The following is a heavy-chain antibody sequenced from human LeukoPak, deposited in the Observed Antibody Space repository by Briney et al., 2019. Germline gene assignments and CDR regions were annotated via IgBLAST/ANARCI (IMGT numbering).Heavy chain of an antibody. CDR2: ISGETNNT. J-gene: IGHJ5*02. CDR1: GLTFSNSA. V-gene: IGHV3-23*01. CDR3: AKRYSDGGFDP. Sequence: GGSLRLSCVASGLTFSNSAMTWVRQGPAKGLEWVSSISGETNNTYYADSVKGRFTISRDNSKNTLFLQMNDLTVEDTAIYYCAKRYSDGGFDPWGQGTLVTVSS. D-gene: IGHD3-10*01.